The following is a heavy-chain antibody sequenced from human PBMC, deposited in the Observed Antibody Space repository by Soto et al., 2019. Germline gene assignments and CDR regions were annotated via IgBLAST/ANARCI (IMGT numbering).Heavy chain of an antibody. CDR1: GFTFSNYA. D-gene: IGHD6-13*01. CDR3: VKVRESAAIGHLDY. CDR2: ISGSGATT. V-gene: IGHV3-23*01. Sequence: PGGSLRLSCEASGFTFSNYAMSWGRQAPGKGLEWVSVISGSGATTYYADSVKGRFTISRDNSKNTLYVKMSSLRAEDTAMYYCVKVRESAAIGHLDYWGQGAMVTVYS. J-gene: IGHJ4*02.